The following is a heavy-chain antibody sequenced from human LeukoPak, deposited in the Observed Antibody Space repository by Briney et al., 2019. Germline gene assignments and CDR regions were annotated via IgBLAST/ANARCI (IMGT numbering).Heavy chain of an antibody. Sequence: ASVKVSCKASGYTFTSHGISWLRQAPGQGLEWMGCISAYNGNTNYAQKLQGRVTMTTDTSTSTAYMELRSLRSDDTAVYYCARYYNFWSGFLRSSDQDYYYYGMDVWGQGTTVTVSS. D-gene: IGHD3-3*01. CDR2: ISAYNGNT. CDR1: GYTFTSHG. V-gene: IGHV1-18*01. J-gene: IGHJ6*02. CDR3: ARYYNFWSGFLRSSDQDYYYYGMDV.